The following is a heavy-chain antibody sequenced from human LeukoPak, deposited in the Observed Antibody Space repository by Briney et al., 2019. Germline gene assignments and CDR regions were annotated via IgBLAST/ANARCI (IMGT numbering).Heavy chain of an antibody. Sequence: GGSLRLSCAASGITFSDYYMNWVRQAPGKGLEWVSSISSSSSYIYYADSVKGRFTISRDNAKNSLYLQMNSLRAEDTAVYYCARAYSSSWADYWGQGTLVTVSS. CDR1: GITFSDYY. CDR3: ARAYSSSWADY. D-gene: IGHD6-13*01. CDR2: ISSSSSYI. V-gene: IGHV3-21*01. J-gene: IGHJ4*02.